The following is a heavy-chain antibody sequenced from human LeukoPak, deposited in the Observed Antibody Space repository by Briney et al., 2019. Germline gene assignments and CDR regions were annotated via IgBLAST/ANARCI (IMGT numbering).Heavy chain of an antibody. D-gene: IGHD6-13*01. CDR1: GFTFSDYG. J-gene: IGHJ4*02. Sequence: GGSLRLSCAASGFTFSDYGMHWVRQAPGKGLEWVAFIRYDGSSIYYADSVKGRLTTSRDNAKNSLYLQMNSLRAEDTAVYYCARVTHGAAAGTDWGQGTLVTVSS. CDR3: ARVTHGAAAGTD. V-gene: IGHV3-30*02. CDR2: IRYDGSSI.